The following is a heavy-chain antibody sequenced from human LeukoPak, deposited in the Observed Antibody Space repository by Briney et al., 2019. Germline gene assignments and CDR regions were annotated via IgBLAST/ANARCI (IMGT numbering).Heavy chain of an antibody. Sequence: SETLSLTCTVSGGSISSYYWSWIRQPAGKGLEWIGRIYTSGSTNYNPSLKSRVTISVDKSKNQFSLKLSPVTAADTAVYYCARSPVVVPAAIDYWGQGTLVTVSS. V-gene: IGHV4-4*07. CDR1: GGSISSYY. CDR3: ARSPVVVPAAIDY. D-gene: IGHD2-2*01. J-gene: IGHJ4*02. CDR2: IYTSGST.